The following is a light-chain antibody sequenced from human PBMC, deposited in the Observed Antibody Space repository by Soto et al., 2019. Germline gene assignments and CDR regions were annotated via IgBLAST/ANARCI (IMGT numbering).Light chain of an antibody. V-gene: IGKV3-11*01. CDR2: EAA. J-gene: IGKJ1*01. Sequence: EIVLTQSPATLSLSPGERATLSCRASQSVGTYLAWYQHKPGQAPRLLLHEAANRATGIPARFSGSGSGTDFTPTISSLEPEDFAVYDCQQRRSWPPTWTFGRGTKVDIK. CDR1: QSVGTY. CDR3: QQRRSWPPTWT.